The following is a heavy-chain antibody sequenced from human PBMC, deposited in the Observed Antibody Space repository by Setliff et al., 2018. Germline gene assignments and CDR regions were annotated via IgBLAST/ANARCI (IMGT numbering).Heavy chain of an antibody. CDR2: INTGNANT. D-gene: IGHD6-13*01. CDR1: GYTFTNYA. V-gene: IGHV1-3*04. J-gene: IGHJ4*02. CDR3: ARRVRIAGLNLYYFEY. Sequence: ASVKVSCKASGYTFTNYAIHWVRQAPGQRPEWMGWINTGNANTKYSQKFQGRVTITRDASASTAYVELSSLRSEDTAVYYCARRVRIAGLNLYYFEYWGQGTLVTVSS.